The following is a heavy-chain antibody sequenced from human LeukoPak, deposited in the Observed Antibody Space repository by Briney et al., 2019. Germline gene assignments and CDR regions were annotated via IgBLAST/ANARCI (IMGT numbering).Heavy chain of an antibody. CDR1: GGSFSGYY. Sequence: SETLSLTCAVYGGSFSGYYWSWLRQPPGKGLEWIGEINHSGSTNYNPSLKSRVTISVDTSKSQFSLKLSSVTAADTAVYYCAGASFYYDSSGHKAYYFDYWGQGTLVTVSS. CDR2: INHSGST. CDR3: AGASFYYDSSGHKAYYFDY. V-gene: IGHV4-34*01. D-gene: IGHD3-22*01. J-gene: IGHJ4*02.